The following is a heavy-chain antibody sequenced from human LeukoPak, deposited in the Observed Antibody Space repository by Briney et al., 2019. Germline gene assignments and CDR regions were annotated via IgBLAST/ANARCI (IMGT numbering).Heavy chain of an antibody. D-gene: IGHD1-1*01. J-gene: IGHJ4*02. Sequence: SETLSLTGTVSGGSISSSSYYWGWIRQPPGKGLEWIGSIYYSGSTYYNPSLKSRVTISVDTSKNQFSLKLSSVTAADTAVYYCARGDEGATTHWGQGTLVTVSS. CDR2: IYYSGST. CDR3: ARGDEGATTH. V-gene: IGHV4-39*07. CDR1: GGSISSSSYY.